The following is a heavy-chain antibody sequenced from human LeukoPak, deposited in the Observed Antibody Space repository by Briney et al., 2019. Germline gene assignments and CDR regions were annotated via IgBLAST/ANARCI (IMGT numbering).Heavy chain of an antibody. Sequence: ASVKVSCKASGYTFTAYYMHWVRQAPGQGLEWMGWINPDNGGTNYAQKFQGRVTMTRDMSISTAYMELSRLGSDDTAVYYCARDPSNSGYDYLYYFDYWGQGTLVTVSS. V-gene: IGHV1-2*02. CDR1: GYTFTAYY. CDR2: INPDNGGT. D-gene: IGHD5-12*01. CDR3: ARDPSNSGYDYLYYFDY. J-gene: IGHJ4*02.